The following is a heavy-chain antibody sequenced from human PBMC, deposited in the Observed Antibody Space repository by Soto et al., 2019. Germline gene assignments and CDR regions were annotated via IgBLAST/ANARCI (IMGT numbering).Heavy chain of an antibody. CDR3: ARLLSYYYDSSGTQGGMDV. V-gene: IGHV5-51*01. J-gene: IGHJ6*02. CDR1: GYSFTSYW. CDR2: IYPGDSDT. Sequence: GESLKISCKGSGYSFTSYWIGWVRQMPGKGLEWMGIIYPGDSDTRYSPSFQGQVTISADKSISTAYLQWSSLKASDTAMYYCARLLSYYYDSSGTQGGMDVWGQGTTVTVSS. D-gene: IGHD3-22*01.